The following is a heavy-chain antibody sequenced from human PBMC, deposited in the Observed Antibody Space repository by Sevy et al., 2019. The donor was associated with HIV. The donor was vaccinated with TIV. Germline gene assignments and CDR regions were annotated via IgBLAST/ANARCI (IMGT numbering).Heavy chain of an antibody. J-gene: IGHJ1*01. Sequence: ASVKVSCKASGGTFSSYAISWVRQAPGQGLEWMGRIIPILGIANYAQKFQGRVTITADKSTRTAYMELSSLRSEDTAVYYCASGIAVAGDAEYFQHWGQGTLVTVSS. D-gene: IGHD6-19*01. CDR3: ASGIAVAGDAEYFQH. V-gene: IGHV1-69*04. CDR1: GGTFSSYA. CDR2: IIPILGIA.